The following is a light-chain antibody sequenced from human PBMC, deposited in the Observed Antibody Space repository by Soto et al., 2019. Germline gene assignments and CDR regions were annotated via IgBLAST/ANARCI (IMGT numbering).Light chain of an antibody. V-gene: IGKV1-39*01. J-gene: IGKJ1*01. CDR2: SAS. CDR3: QQGYSNPWT. CDR1: HFINRY. Sequence: DIQMTQSPSSLSATVGDRVNITCRASHFINRYLSWYQQKPGKAPKLLIYSASSLQSGVPSRFSGSRSGTDFTLTISGLQVEDFAIYYCQQGYSNPWTFGQGTKVDI.